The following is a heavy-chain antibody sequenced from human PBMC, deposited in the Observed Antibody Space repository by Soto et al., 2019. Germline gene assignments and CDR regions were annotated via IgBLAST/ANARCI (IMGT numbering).Heavy chain of an antibody. D-gene: IGHD6-6*01. V-gene: IGHV4-30-4*01. CDR1: GGSISNPDYY. CDR3: ARGQLGDY. J-gene: IGHJ4*02. Sequence: SETLSLTCTVSGGSISNPDYYWSWIRQPPGKGLEWIGYIYYSGSTYYNPSLKSRVTMSIDTSKNQFSLKLTSVTAADTAVYYCARGQLGDYWGQGTLVTVSS. CDR2: IYYSGST.